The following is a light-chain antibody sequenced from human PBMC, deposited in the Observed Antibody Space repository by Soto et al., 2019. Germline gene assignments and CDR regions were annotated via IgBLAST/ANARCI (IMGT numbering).Light chain of an antibody. Sequence: EIVLTQSPATLSLSPGERATLSCGASRSVSSYLAWYQQKPGQAPRLLIYDASYRSTGIPARFSGSGSGTDFTLTISSLEPEDYYCQHRSDWPPRLTFGGGTKVEIK. CDR2: DAS. J-gene: IGKJ4*01. CDR1: RSVSSY. V-gene: IGKV3-11*01. CDR3: QHRSDWPPRLT.